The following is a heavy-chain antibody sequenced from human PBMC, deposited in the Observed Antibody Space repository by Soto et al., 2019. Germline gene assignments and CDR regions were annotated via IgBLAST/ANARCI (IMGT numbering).Heavy chain of an antibody. CDR3: AMEVVDGSSLWVGP. D-gene: IGHD2-15*01. J-gene: IGHJ5*02. V-gene: IGHV1-8*01. Sequence: QVQLVQSGAEVKRPGDSVKVSCKASGFVFTSNDINWVRQAPGQGLQWMGWMNTNVNATDSPQEFKGRVVMTWNASISTAYLEVRNLKSDDTAVYYCAMEVVDGSSLWVGPWGQGTLVVVSS. CDR1: GFVFTSND. CDR2: MNTNVNAT.